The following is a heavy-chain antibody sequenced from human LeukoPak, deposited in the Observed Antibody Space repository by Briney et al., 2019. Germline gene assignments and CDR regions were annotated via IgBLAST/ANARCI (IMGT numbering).Heavy chain of an antibody. J-gene: IGHJ4*02. CDR3: ARVSGGLDY. CDR2: INHSGST. CDR1: GGSFSGYY. V-gene: IGHV4-34*01. D-gene: IGHD3-10*01. Sequence: SETLSLTCAVYGGSFSGYYWSWIRQPPGKGLEWIGEINHSGSTNYNPSLKSRVTISVDTSKNQFSLKLSFVTAADTAVYYCARVSGGLDYWGQGTLVTVSS.